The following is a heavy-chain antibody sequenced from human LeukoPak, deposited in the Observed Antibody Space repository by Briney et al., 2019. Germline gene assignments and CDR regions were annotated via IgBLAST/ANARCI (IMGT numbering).Heavy chain of an antibody. CDR1: GYTFSSYG. V-gene: IGHV1-18*01. J-gene: IGHJ4*02. Sequence: ASVKVSCKASGYTFSSYGISWVRQAPGQGLEWMGWISAYNGNTNFAQEFQGRVTMTTDTSTSTASMELRSLRSDDTAVYYCARDQGIYNHRIIDSWGQGALVTVSS. CDR2: ISAYNGNT. D-gene: IGHD5-12*01. CDR3: ARDQGIYNHRIIDS.